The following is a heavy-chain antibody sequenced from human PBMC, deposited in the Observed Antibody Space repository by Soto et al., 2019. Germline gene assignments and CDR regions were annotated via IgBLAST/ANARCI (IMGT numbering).Heavy chain of an antibody. CDR3: ARDCGGGSCYAALGA. CDR2: TYSGGST. D-gene: IGHD2-15*01. V-gene: IGHV3-53*01. J-gene: IGHJ4*02. CDR1: GFVVSETY. Sequence: EVQVVESGGGLIQPGGSLRLSCAASGFVVSETYMSWVRQAPGRGLQWVSFTYSGGSTYYSASVKGRFTISRNSSRNTLDLQMTSLRVEDTAVYYCARDCGGGSCYAALGAWGQGTLVTVSS.